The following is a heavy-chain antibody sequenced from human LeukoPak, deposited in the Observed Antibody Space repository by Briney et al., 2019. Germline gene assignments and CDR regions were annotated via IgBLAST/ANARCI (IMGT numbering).Heavy chain of an antibody. CDR1: GYTFTSYG. J-gene: IGHJ6*03. Sequence: GASVKVSCKASGYTFTSYGISWVRQAPGQGLEWMGWISAYNGNTNYAQKLQGRVTMTTDTSTSTAYMELRSLRSDDTAVYYCARVRERWLQFRYYYMDVWGKGTTVTISS. V-gene: IGHV1-18*01. D-gene: IGHD5-24*01. CDR2: ISAYNGNT. CDR3: ARVRERWLQFRYYYMDV.